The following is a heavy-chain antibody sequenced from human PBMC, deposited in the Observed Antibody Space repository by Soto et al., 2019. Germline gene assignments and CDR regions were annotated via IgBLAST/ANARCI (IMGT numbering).Heavy chain of an antibody. CDR2: ISAYNGNT. CDR3: ARDDYGDLFDY. Sequence: ASVKVSCKGAGYTFTSYGISWVRQAPGQGLEWMGWISAYNGNTNYAQKLQGRVTMTTDTSTSTAYMELRSLRSDDTAVYYCARDDYGDLFDYWGQGTLVTVSS. CDR1: GYTFTSYG. D-gene: IGHD4-17*01. J-gene: IGHJ4*02. V-gene: IGHV1-18*01.